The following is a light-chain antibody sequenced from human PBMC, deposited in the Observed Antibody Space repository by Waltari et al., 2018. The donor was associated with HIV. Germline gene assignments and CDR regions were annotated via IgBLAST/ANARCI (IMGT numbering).Light chain of an antibody. CDR3: ATLDDSLNGPI. J-gene: IGLJ2*01. CDR2: SNN. V-gene: IGLV1-44*01. Sequence: QSVLTQSPSASGTPGQRVTISCSGGSSNIGSNGVDWYQQFPGTAPKLLIYSNNQRPSGGPDRCSGSKSGTSASLAISGLQSEDEATYYCATLDDSLNGPIFGGGTRLTVL. CDR1: SSNIGSNG.